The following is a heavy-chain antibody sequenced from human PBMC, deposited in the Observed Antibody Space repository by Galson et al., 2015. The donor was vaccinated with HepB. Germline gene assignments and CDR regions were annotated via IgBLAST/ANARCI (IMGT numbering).Heavy chain of an antibody. CDR3: ARPTKAYCSGGSCSPFDY. J-gene: IGHJ4*02. Sequence: SVKVSCKASGYTFTSYGISWVRQAPGQGLEWMGWISAYNGNTNYAQKLQGSVTMTTDTSTSTAYMELRSLRSEDTAVYYCARPTKAYCSGGSCSPFDYWGQGTRVTGSS. V-gene: IGHV1-18*01. D-gene: IGHD2-15*01. CDR2: ISAYNGNT. CDR1: GYTFTSYG.